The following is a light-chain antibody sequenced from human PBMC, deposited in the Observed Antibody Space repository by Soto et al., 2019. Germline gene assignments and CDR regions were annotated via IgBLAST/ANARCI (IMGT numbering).Light chain of an antibody. CDR2: EVS. V-gene: IGLV2-8*01. Sequence: LTQPPSASGSPGQSVTISCTGTSSDVGGYNYVSWYQQHPGKAPKLIIYEVSERPSGVPARFSGSKSGNTASLTVSGLQAEDEADYYCSSYAASNNLYVFVTGTKVTV. CDR1: SSDVGGYNY. CDR3: SSYAASNNLYV. J-gene: IGLJ1*01.